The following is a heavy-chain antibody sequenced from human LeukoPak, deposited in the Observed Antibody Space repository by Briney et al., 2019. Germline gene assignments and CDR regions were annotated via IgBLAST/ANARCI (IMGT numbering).Heavy chain of an antibody. V-gene: IGHV1-58*02. J-gene: IGHJ3*01. CDR1: GFTFTSSA. D-gene: IGHD2-21*02. Sequence: SVKVSCKASGFTFTSSAMQWVRQARGQRLEWIGWIVVGSGTTNYAQKFQERVTITRDMSTSTAYMELSSLRSEDTAVYYCAADIVVVTATRDLDAFDVWGQGTMVTVSS. CDR2: IVVGSGTT. CDR3: AADIVVVTATRDLDAFDV.